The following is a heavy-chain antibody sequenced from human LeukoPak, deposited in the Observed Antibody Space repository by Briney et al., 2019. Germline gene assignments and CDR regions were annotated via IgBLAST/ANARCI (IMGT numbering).Heavy chain of an antibody. J-gene: IGHJ5*02. Sequence: ASVKVSCKASGCTFTGYYMHWVRQAPGQGLEWMGWINPNSGGTNYAQKFQGRVTMTRDTSISTAYMELSRLRSDDTAVYYCARDPVNYGSGSYSKHNWFDPWGQGTLVTVSS. V-gene: IGHV1-2*02. CDR3: ARDPVNYGSGSYSKHNWFDP. D-gene: IGHD3-10*01. CDR2: INPNSGGT. CDR1: GCTFTGYY.